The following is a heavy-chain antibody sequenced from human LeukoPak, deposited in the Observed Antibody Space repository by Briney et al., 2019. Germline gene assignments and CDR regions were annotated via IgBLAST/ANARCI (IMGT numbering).Heavy chain of an antibody. CDR1: GYSFTSYW. D-gene: IGHD1-26*01. CDR3: ARLEGLVGATRWFDP. J-gene: IGHJ5*02. V-gene: IGHV5-51*01. Sequence: GESLQISCKGSGYSFTSYWIGWVRQMPGKGLEWMGNIYPGDSDTRYSPSFQGQVTISADKSISTAYLQWSSLKASDTAMYYCARLEGLVGATRWFDPRGQGTLVTVSS. CDR2: IYPGDSDT.